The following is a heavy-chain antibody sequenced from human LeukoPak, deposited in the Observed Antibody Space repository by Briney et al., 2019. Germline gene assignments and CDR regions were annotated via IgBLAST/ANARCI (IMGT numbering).Heavy chain of an antibody. CDR2: ISAYNGNT. V-gene: IGHV1-18*01. D-gene: IGHD3-22*01. CDR3: AREDSSGYPFFDL. J-gene: IGHJ2*01. CDR1: GYTFTIYG. Sequence: ASVKVSRKASGYTFTIYGISWVRQAPGQGLEWMGWISAYNGNTNYAQKLQGRVTMTTDTSTSTAYMELRSLRSDDTAVYYCAREDSSGYPFFDLWGRGTLVTVSS.